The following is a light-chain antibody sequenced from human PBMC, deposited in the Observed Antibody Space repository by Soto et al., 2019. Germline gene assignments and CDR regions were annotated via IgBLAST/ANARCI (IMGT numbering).Light chain of an antibody. CDR3: QQYHDWPPLT. CDR1: QSVSSK. V-gene: IGKV3-15*01. J-gene: IGKJ2*01. Sequence: EVVLTQSPGTLSLSPGERATLSCRASQSVSSKLAWYQQKSGQAPRLLIHGASTRATGIPARFSGSGSGTEFTLTISSLQSEDFAVYYCQQYHDWPPLTFGQGTKLEIK. CDR2: GAS.